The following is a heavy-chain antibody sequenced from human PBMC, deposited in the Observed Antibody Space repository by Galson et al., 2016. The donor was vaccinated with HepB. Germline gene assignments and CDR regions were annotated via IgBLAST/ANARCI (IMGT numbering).Heavy chain of an antibody. J-gene: IGHJ6*02. V-gene: IGHV1-69*13. CDR2: IIPIFGTT. CDR1: GGTFSSYG. Sequence: SVKVSCKASGGTFSSYGLSWVRQAPGQGLEWVGQIIPIFGTTNYAQKFRGRVTITAVESTSTAYMDLSSLRSEDTAVYYCARELRYNFGFGRGDYYHYGLDVWGPGTTVIVSS. D-gene: IGHD5-18*01. CDR3: ARELRYNFGFGRGDYYHYGLDV.